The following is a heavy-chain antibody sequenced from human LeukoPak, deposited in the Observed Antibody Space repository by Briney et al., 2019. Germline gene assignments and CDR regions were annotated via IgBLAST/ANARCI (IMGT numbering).Heavy chain of an antibody. D-gene: IGHD5-24*01. CDR3: AKDFRDGYNSIDY. V-gene: IGHV3-23*01. CDR2: ISGSGGST. J-gene: IGHJ4*02. CDR1: GFTFSSYA. Sequence: GGSLRLSCAASGFTFSSYAMSWVRQAPGKGLEWVSAISGSGGSTYYADSVKGRFTISRDNSKNTLYLRMNSLRAEDTAVYYCAKDFRDGYNSIDYWGQGTLVTVSS.